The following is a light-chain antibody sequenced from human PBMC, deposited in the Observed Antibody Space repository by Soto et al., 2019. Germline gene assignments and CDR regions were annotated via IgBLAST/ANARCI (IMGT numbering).Light chain of an antibody. V-gene: IGLV1-40*01. Sequence: QSVLTQPPSVSGAPGQRVTISCAGSRSNIGAGYDVHWYRQLPGTAPKLLIYGDTSRPSGVPDRFSASKSGTSASLAITGLQAEDEADYYCQSYDSSLSGVIFGGGTKLTVL. CDR3: QSYDSSLSGVI. CDR2: GDT. J-gene: IGLJ2*01. CDR1: RSNIGAGYD.